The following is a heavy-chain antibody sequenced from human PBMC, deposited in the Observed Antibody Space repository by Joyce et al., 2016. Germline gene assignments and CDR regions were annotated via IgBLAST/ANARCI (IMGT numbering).Heavy chain of an antibody. J-gene: IGHJ4*02. V-gene: IGHV3-30-3*01. D-gene: IGHD5-18*01. CDR2: ISYDGSNK. Sequence: QVQLVESGGGVVQPGRSLRLSCSASGVTFSNYARHWVRQAPVKRLEWVAVISYDGSNKYYADSVNGRFTISRDNSKNTLYLQMNSLRVEDTAVYYCARDRRGTAMVSHYWGQGTLVTVSS. CDR3: ARDRRGTAMVSHY. CDR1: GVTFSNYA.